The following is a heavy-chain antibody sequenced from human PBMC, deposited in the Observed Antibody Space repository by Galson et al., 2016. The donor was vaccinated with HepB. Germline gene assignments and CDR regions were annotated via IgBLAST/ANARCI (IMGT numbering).Heavy chain of an antibody. CDR1: GFSFSRYG. J-gene: IGHJ6*02. Sequence: SLRLSCAASGFSFSRYGMNWVRQAPGKGLEWLSYIGTGGINRFSAGSVMGRFTISRDDAKSSLYLQMNSLRADDTAAYFCARGQGGGRLAMDVWGQGTTVIVS. V-gene: IGHV3-21*06. D-gene: IGHD6-25*01. CDR2: IGTGGINR. CDR3: ARGQGGGRLAMDV.